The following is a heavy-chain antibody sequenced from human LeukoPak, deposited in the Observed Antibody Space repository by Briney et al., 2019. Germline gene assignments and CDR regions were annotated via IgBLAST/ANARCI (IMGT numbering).Heavy chain of an antibody. CDR3: ARDSGDYNYYYGMDV. Sequence: GGSLRLSCAASGFTFSSYALNWVRQAPGKGLEWVSYISSSSSTIYYADSVKGRFTISRDNAKNSLYLQMNSLRDEDTAVYYCARDSGDYNYYYGMDVWGQGTTVTVSS. CDR2: ISSSSSTI. V-gene: IGHV3-48*02. D-gene: IGHD4-17*01. J-gene: IGHJ6*02. CDR1: GFTFSSYA.